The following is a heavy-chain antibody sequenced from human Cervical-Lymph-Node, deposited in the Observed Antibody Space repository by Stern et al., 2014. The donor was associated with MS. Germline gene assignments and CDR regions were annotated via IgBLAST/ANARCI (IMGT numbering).Heavy chain of an antibody. CDR2: IWYDGSSK. V-gene: IGHV3-33*01. J-gene: IGHJ4*02. CDR1: GFTFSAHG. Sequence: VPLVESGGGVVQPGRSLRLSCAASGFTFSAHGMHWVRQAPGKGLEWVAVIWYDGSSKCYADSVKGRFTISRDNSKNTLYLQLNSLRAEDTAVFYCARGLYYFDYWGRGTLVTVSS. CDR3: ARGLYYFDY.